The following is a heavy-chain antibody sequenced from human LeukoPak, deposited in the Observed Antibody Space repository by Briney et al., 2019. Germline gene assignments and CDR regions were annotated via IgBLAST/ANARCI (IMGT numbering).Heavy chain of an antibody. V-gene: IGHV4-61*01. J-gene: IGHJ3*02. D-gene: IGHD2-2*03. CDR1: GGSVSRDNYS. CDR2: ISYSGST. Sequence: SETLSLTCTVSGGSVSRDNYSWSWIRQPPGKGLEWIGYISYSGSTNYNPSLKSRVTISVDTSKNQFSLKLSSVTAADTAVYYCARVDDLDAFDIWGQGTMVTVSS. CDR3: ARVDDLDAFDI.